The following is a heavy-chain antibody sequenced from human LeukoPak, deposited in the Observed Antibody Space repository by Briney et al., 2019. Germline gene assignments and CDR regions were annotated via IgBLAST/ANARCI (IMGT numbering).Heavy chain of an antibody. CDR1: GGNFSSYA. J-gene: IGHJ4*02. CDR3: ARESLLWFGESGEYYFDY. D-gene: IGHD3-10*01. Sequence: SVKVSCKASGGNFSSYAISWVRQAPGQGLEWMGGIIPIFGTANYAQKFQGRVTITADESTSTAYMELSSLRSEDTAVYYCARESLLWFGESGEYYFDYWGQGTLVTVSS. V-gene: IGHV1-69*01. CDR2: IIPIFGTA.